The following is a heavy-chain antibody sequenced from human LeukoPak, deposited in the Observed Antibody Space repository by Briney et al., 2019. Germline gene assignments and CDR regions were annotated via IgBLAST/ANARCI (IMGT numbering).Heavy chain of an antibody. J-gene: IGHJ4*02. CDR2: ISTTSSYI. CDR3: ARALNDYGDNVFDY. Sequence: PGGSLRLSCAASGLTFSIYRMNWVRQAPRKELEWVSSISTTSSYIFYANSVKGRFTISRANADKSMYLPINSLIADDTAVNYCARALNDYGDNVFDYWGQGTLVTVSS. V-gene: IGHV3-21*01. CDR1: GLTFSIYR. D-gene: IGHD4-17*01.